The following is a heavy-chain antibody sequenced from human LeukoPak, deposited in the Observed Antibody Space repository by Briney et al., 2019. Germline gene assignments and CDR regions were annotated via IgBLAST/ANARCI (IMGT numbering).Heavy chain of an antibody. CDR1: GFTFSSYS. V-gene: IGHV3-48*02. J-gene: IGHJ6*02. CDR3: ARDYSSSGTFFGYYYGMDV. D-gene: IGHD2-2*01. Sequence: GGSLRLSCAASGFTFSSYSMNWVRQAPGKGLEWISYISGSSKIIHRAESLKGRFTISRDNAKNSLYLQMNSLRDEDTAVYYCARDYSSSGTFFGYYYGMDVWGQGTTVTVSS. CDR2: ISGSSKII.